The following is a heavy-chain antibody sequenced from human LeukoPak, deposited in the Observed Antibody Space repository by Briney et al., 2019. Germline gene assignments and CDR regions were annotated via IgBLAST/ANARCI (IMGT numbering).Heavy chain of an antibody. CDR2: IYYSGST. V-gene: IGHV4-59*01. D-gene: IGHD6-19*01. CDR3: ARDGSSGSLNWFDP. J-gene: IGHJ5*02. Sequence: SETLSLTCTVSGGSISSYYWSWIRQPPGNGLEWIGYIYYSGSTNYNPSLKSRVTISVDTSKNQFSLKLSSVTAADTAVYYCARDGSSGSLNWFDPWGQGTLVTVSS. CDR1: GGSISSYY.